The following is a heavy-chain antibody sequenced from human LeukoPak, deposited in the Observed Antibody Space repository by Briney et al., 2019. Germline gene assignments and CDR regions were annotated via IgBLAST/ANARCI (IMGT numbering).Heavy chain of an antibody. J-gene: IGHJ4*02. CDR2: IYYSGNT. D-gene: IGHD2-2*01. CDR1: GDSIGHGGYC. CDR3: ARGSYCSISSCNTVDC. Sequence: PSQTLSLTCTVSGDSIGHGGYCSWIPQYPGKGLEYIGYIYYSGNTHYNPSLKRRGSILVDTFKKQFSLKLSSCNAPAPALLYCARGSYCSISSCNTVDCWGQGTLVTVSS. V-gene: IGHV4-31*03.